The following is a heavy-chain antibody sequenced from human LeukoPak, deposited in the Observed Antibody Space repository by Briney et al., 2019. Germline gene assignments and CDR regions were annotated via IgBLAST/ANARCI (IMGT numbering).Heavy chain of an antibody. CDR2: INGDGSST. CDR1: GFTFSSYW. Sequence: GGSLRLSCAASGFTFSSYWMHWVRQAPGKGLVWVSRINGDGSSTSYADSVKGRFTISRDNAKNTLYLQMNSLRAEDTAVYYCARDRSIAAAGFIDYWGQGTLVTVSS. J-gene: IGHJ4*02. CDR3: ARDRSIAAAGFIDY. D-gene: IGHD6-13*01. V-gene: IGHV3-74*01.